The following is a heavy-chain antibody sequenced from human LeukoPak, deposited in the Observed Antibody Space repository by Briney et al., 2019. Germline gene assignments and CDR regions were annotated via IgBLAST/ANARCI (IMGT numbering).Heavy chain of an antibody. CDR1: GFTFSSYG. Sequence: GGSLRLSCAASGFTFSSYGMHWVRQAPGKGLEWVAVIWYDGSNKYYADSVKGRFTISRDNSKNTLYLQMNSLRAEDTAVYYCARGQVEYQLSTLDLDYWGQGTLVTVSS. V-gene: IGHV3-33*01. CDR3: ARGQVEYQLSTLDLDY. D-gene: IGHD2-2*01. J-gene: IGHJ4*02. CDR2: IWYDGSNK.